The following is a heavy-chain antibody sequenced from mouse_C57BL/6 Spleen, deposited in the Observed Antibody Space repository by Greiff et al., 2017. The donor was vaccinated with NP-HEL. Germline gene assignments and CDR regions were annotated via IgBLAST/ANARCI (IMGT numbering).Heavy chain of an antibody. CDR2: IYPGSGST. Sequence: QVQLQPGAELVKPGASVKMSCKASGYTFTSYWITWVKQRPGQGLEWIGDIYPGSGSTNYNEKFKSKATLTVDTSSSTAYMQLSSLTSEDSAVYYCARENSMVKAWFAYWGQGTLVTVSA. V-gene: IGHV1-55*01. CDR3: ARENSMVKAWFAY. D-gene: IGHD2-2*01. CDR1: GYTFTSYW. J-gene: IGHJ3*01.